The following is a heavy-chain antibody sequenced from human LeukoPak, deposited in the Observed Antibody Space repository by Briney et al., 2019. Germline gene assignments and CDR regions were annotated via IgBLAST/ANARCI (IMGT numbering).Heavy chain of an antibody. CDR2: ISRRDDYT. CDR1: GFAFSSYA. V-gene: IGHV3-23*01. D-gene: IGHD3-10*01. CDR3: ANDYRSGSFHDF. Sequence: PGGSLRLSCAASGFAFSSYAMSWVRQPPGMWLEWVSVISRRDDYTYYADSVKGRFTISRDNSKNTLYLQMNTLRAEDTAVYYCANDYRSGSFHDFWGQGTLVTVSS. J-gene: IGHJ4*02.